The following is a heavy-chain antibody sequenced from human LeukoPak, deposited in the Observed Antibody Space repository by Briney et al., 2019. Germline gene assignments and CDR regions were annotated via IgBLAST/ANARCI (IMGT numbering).Heavy chain of an antibody. CDR2: IYTSGST. Sequence: SETLSLTCTVSGGSISSGSYYWSWIRQPAGKGLEWIGRIYTSGSTNYNPSLKSRVTISVDTSKNQFSLKLSSVTAADTAVYYCTRGGVYSGYDWDWGQGTLVTVSS. V-gene: IGHV4-61*02. CDR3: TRGGVYSGYDWD. CDR1: GGSISSGSYY. D-gene: IGHD5-12*01. J-gene: IGHJ4*02.